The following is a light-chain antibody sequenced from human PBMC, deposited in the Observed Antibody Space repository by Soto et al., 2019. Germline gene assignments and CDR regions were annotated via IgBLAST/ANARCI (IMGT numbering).Light chain of an antibody. CDR3: LLYFGSAQV. Sequence: QAVVTQEPSLTVSPGGTVTLTCASSTGAVTSVSYPNWVQQQPGQAPRALIYSTSNSHSWTPARFSGSLLGGKAALTLSGVQPEDEAVYYCLLYFGSAQVFGGGTKVTVL. V-gene: IGLV7-43*01. J-gene: IGLJ3*02. CDR2: STS. CDR1: TGAVTSVSY.